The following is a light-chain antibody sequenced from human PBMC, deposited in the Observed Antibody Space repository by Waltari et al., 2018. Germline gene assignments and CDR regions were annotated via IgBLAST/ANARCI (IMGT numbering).Light chain of an antibody. J-gene: IGKJ4*01. CDR3: QHLNT. CDR1: QAINNY. CDR2: AVS. V-gene: IGKV1-9*01. Sequence: DIQLTQSPSFMSASVGDSVTITCRASQAINNYLAWYQQKPGKAPALLIYAVSTLRGGVPSRFSGSGSGTEFGLTIRSLQPEDFATYFCQHLNTFGGGTKVEIK.